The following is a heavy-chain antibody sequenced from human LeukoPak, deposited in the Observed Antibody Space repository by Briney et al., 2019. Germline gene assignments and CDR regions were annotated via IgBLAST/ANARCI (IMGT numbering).Heavy chain of an antibody. CDR2: IYSGGIT. CDR3: ARATAGTAMAVDY. V-gene: IGHV3-53*01. J-gene: IGHJ4*02. Sequence: GGSLRLSCAASGFTVSSNYMSWVRQAPGKGLEWVSVIYSGGITYYADSVKGRFTISRDNSKNTLYLQMNSLRAEDTAVYYCARATAGTAMAVDYWGQGTLVAVSS. CDR1: GFTVSSNY. D-gene: IGHD6-13*01.